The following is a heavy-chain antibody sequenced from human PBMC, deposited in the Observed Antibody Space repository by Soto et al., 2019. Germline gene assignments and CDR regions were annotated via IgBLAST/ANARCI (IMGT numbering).Heavy chain of an antibody. J-gene: IGHJ6*02. Sequence: WETVALTCTVQDGSISSYYWRWTGQPPGKGLEWIGYIYYSGSTNYNPSLKSRVTISVDTSKNQCSLKLSSVTAADTAVYYCFRCSGDHRYLHAFWGQGTSVT. V-gene: IGHV4-59*01. D-gene: IGHD3-10*02. CDR3: FRCSGDHRYLHAF. CDR2: IYYSGST. CDR1: DGSISSYY.